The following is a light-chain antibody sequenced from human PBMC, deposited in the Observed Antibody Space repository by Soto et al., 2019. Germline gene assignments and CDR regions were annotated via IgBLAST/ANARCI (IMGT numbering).Light chain of an antibody. V-gene: IGKV1-5*03. CDR3: QHYNSHSPWT. CDR2: KLS. CDR1: QTITNW. J-gene: IGKJ1*01. Sequence: DIQLTQSPSTLSASVGDRVTITCRASQTITNWLAWYQQKPGKAPNLLIYKLSTLESGVPSRFSGGASGTEFPLTISSLQPEDFATYYCQHYNSHSPWTFGQGTKVEIK.